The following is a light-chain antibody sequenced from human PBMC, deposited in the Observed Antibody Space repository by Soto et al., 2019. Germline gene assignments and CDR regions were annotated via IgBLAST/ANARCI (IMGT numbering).Light chain of an antibody. CDR3: QQYGGSPLYT. V-gene: IGKV3-20*01. CDR2: GAS. CDR1: QSVSSSY. Sequence: EIVLTQAPVTLSLSPGERATLSCRASQSVSSSYLAWYQQKPGQAPRLLIYGASSRATGIPDRFSGSGSGTDFTLTISRLAPEDFAVYYCQQYGGSPLYTFGQGTKLEIK. J-gene: IGKJ2*01.